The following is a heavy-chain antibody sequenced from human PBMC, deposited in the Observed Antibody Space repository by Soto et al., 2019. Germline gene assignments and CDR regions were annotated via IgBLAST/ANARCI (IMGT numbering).Heavy chain of an antibody. CDR2: ISYDGSNK. CDR1: GFTFSIYA. Sequence: GGSLRLSCAASGFTFSIYAMHWVRQAPGKGLEWVAVISYDGSNKYYADSVKGRFTISRDNSKNTLYLQMNSLRAEDTAVYYCAKPGIAAANRNYWGQGTLVTVSS. V-gene: IGHV3-30-3*02. J-gene: IGHJ4*02. CDR3: AKPGIAAANRNY. D-gene: IGHD6-13*01.